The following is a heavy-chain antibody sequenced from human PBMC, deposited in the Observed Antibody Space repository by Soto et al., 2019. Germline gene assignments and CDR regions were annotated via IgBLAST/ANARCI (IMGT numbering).Heavy chain of an antibody. Sequence: QVQLVESGGGLVKPGGSLRLSCAASGFTFSNCYRSWIRQAPGKGLEWVSYISSRASTIFYADSVKGRFTISRDNVKNSLYLQMNSLRAEDTAVYYCASGTNGAFFVYWGQGILVAVSS. D-gene: IGHD2-8*01. CDR3: ASGTNGAFFVY. CDR1: GFTFSNCY. J-gene: IGHJ4*02. V-gene: IGHV3-11*01. CDR2: ISSRASTI.